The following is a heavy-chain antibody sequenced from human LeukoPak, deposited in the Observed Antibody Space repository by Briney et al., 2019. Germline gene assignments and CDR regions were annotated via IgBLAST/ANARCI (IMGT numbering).Heavy chain of an antibody. CDR1: GGTFSSYA. D-gene: IGHD6-13*01. CDR3: ARARSGYSSSWYYFDY. V-gene: IGHV1-69*04. J-gene: IGHJ4*02. CDR2: IIPILGIA. Sequence: SVKVSCKASGGTFSSYAISWVRQAPGQGLEWMGRIIPILGIANYAQKLQGRVTMTTDTSTSTAYMELRSLRSDDTAVYYCARARSGYSSSWYYFDYWGQGTLVTVSS.